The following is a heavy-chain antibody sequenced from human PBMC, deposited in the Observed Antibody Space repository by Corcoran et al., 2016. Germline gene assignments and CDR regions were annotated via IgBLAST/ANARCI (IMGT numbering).Heavy chain of an antibody. V-gene: IGHV1-8*01. CDR1: GYTFTSYD. Sequence: QVQLVQSGAEVKKPGASVKVSCKASGYTFTSYDINWVRQATGQGLEWMGWMNPNSGNTGYAQKFQGRVTMTRNTSISTAYMELSSLRSEDMAVYYGAGGRRRAGSSGGGVGYWGQGTLVTVSS. D-gene: IGHD1-26*01. CDR3: AGGRRRAGSSGGGVGY. J-gene: IGHJ4*02. CDR2: MNPNSGNT.